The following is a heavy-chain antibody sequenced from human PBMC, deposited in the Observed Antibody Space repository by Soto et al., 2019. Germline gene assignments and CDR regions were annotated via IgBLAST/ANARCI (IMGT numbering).Heavy chain of an antibody. J-gene: IGHJ5*02. D-gene: IGHD1-26*01. CDR2: INPHGGST. Sequence: ASVKVSCKAPRDTFTSYYINWVRQAHGQGLEWMGVINPHGGSTAYAQKFKGRVTLTRDTSAGTVYGEVSSLTSEDTAMYYCARSSGGNFGIIIEGTNWFAPWGQGTLVTVSS. CDR3: ARSSGGNFGIIIEGTNWFAP. CDR1: RDTFTSYY. V-gene: IGHV1-46*01.